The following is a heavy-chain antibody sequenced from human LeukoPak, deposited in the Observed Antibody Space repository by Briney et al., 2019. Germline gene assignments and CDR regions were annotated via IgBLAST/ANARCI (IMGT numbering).Heavy chain of an antibody. Sequence: GGSLRLSCAASGFTFSSYAMSWVRQAPGKGLEWVAFIRYDGSNKYYADSVKGRFTISRDNSKNTLYLQMNSLRAEDTAVYYCAKAVVLMVYARRRYYFDYWGQGTLVTVSS. J-gene: IGHJ4*02. CDR1: GFTFSSYA. CDR2: IRYDGSNK. V-gene: IGHV3-30*02. CDR3: AKAVVLMVYARRRYYFDY. D-gene: IGHD2-8*01.